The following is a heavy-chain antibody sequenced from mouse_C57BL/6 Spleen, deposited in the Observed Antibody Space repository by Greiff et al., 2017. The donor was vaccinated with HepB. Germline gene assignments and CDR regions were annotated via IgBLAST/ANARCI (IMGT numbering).Heavy chain of an antibody. CDR3: ARRRSSYLDY. D-gene: IGHD1-1*01. CDR2: IDPSDSYT. CDR1: GYTFTSYW. Sequence: QVHVKQPGAELVKPGASVKLSCKASGYTFTSYWMQWVKQRPGQGLEWIGEIDPSDSYTNYNQKFKGKATLTVDTSSSAAYMQLSSLTSEDSAVYYCARRRSSYLDYWGKGTTLTVSS. V-gene: IGHV1-50*01. J-gene: IGHJ2*01.